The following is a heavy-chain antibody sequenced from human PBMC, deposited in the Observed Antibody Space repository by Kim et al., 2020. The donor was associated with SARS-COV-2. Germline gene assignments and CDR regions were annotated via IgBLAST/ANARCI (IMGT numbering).Heavy chain of an antibody. V-gene: IGHV3-48*02. Sequence: GGSLRLSCAASGFTFSTNHMNWVRQAPGKRLEWVSYITGTSSTIYYADSVKGRFTISRDNAKNSLYLQMNSLRDEDTAVYYCARGGYGSGSYHPNWFDAWGQGTLVTVSS. J-gene: IGHJ5*02. CDR1: GFTFSTNH. CDR3: ARGGYGSGSYHPNWFDA. CDR2: ITGTSSTI. D-gene: IGHD3-10*01.